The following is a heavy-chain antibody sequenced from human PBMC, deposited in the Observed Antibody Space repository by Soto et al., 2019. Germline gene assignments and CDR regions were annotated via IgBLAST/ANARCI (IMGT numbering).Heavy chain of an antibody. D-gene: IGHD3-22*01. CDR1: GFTFSIYA. J-gene: IGHJ4*01. V-gene: IGHV3-23*01. CDR2: MSRTGDNT. Sequence: LRCAASGFTFSIYAITWVRQSPGKGLEWVSAMSRTGDNTYYADSVKGRFTISRDNSKNTLYLQMNSLRAEDTAIYYCAKDQSNSNLLYSSDFWG. CDR3: AKDQSNSNLLYSSDF.